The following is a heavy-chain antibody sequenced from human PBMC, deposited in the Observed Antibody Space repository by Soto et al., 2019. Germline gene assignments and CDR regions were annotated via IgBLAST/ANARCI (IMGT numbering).Heavy chain of an antibody. D-gene: IGHD3-10*01. Sequence: GESLKISCAASGFTVSSNYMSWVRQAPGKGLEWVSVIYSGGSTYYADSVKGRFTISRDNSKNTLYLQMNSLRAEDTAVYYCARDSGGASYYFDYWGQGTLVTVSS. V-gene: IGHV3-66*01. J-gene: IGHJ4*02. CDR3: ARDSGGASYYFDY. CDR1: GFTVSSNY. CDR2: IYSGGST.